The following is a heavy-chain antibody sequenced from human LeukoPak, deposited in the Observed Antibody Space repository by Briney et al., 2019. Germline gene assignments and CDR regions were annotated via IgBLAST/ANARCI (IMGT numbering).Heavy chain of an antibody. Sequence: GGSLRLSCAASGFTFSDYEMNWVRQAPGKGLEWLSYISGSGSTIYYADSVEGRFTISRDNAKNSLSLQLDSLRGEDTAVYYCARARGSTWYRYFDHWGQGTLVTVSS. D-gene: IGHD6-13*01. CDR1: GFTFSDYE. J-gene: IGHJ4*02. V-gene: IGHV3-48*03. CDR2: ISGSGSTI. CDR3: ARARGSTWYRYFDH.